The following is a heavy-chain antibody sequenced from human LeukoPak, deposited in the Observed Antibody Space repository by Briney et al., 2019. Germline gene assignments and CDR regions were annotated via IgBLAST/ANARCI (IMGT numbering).Heavy chain of an antibody. CDR1: GFTFSDYY. D-gene: IGHD2-21*02. Sequence: PGGSLRLSCAASGFTFSDYYMSWIRQAPGKGLEWVSYISSSGSTIYYADSVKGRFTISRDNAKNSLYLQMNSLRAEDTAVYYRASPTAPYYYYGMDVWGQGTTVTVSS. CDR3: ASPTAPYYYYGMDV. V-gene: IGHV3-11*01. CDR2: ISSSGSTI. J-gene: IGHJ6*02.